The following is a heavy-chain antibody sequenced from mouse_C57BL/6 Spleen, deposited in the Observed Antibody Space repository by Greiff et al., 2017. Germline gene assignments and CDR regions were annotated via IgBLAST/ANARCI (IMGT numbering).Heavy chain of an antibody. Sequence: QVQLQQSGAELVRPGASVTLSCKASCYTFTDYEMHWVKQRPGQGLEWIGDIYPGSGSTNYNEKFKSKATLTVDTSSSTAYMQLSSLTSEDSAVYYCARGDYDPYRYFDARGTATTVPVS. CDR1: CYTFTDYE. D-gene: IGHD2-4*01. CDR3: ARGDYDPYRYFDA. J-gene: IGHJ1*03. CDR2: IYPGSGST. V-gene: IGHV1-55*01.